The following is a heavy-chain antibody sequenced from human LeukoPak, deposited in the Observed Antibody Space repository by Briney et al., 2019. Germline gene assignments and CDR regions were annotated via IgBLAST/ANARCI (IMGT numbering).Heavy chain of an antibody. CDR3: ARDSDYGDYFDH. Sequence: GGSLRHSCAASDFTFCAYTMNWIRLAPGKGLGWVSSISSSRTYIYDADSVKGRFTITRDNAKNSLYLQMNSLRAEDTALYFCARDSDYGDYFDHWGQGTLVTVSS. V-gene: IGHV3-21*06. J-gene: IGHJ4*02. CDR2: ISSSRTYI. CDR1: DFTFCAYT. D-gene: IGHD4-17*01.